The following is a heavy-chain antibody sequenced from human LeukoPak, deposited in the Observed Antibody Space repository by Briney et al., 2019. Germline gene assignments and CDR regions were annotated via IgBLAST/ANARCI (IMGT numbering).Heavy chain of an antibody. Sequence: GGSLRLSCAASGFTFSSYAMSWVRQAPGKGLEWVSVTSGSGDNTFYADSVQGRFTISRDNSKNTLFLQMSSLRAEDTAVYYCAKVGPGTSSNIVVVGVAVFDYWGQGTLVTVSS. V-gene: IGHV3-23*01. CDR2: TSGSGDNT. CDR1: GFTFSSYA. CDR3: AKVGPGTSSNIVVVGVAVFDY. D-gene: IGHD2-15*01. J-gene: IGHJ4*02.